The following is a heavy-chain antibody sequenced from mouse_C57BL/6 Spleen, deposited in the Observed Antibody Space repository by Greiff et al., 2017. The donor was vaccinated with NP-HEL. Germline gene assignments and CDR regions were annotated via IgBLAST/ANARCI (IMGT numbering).Heavy chain of an antibody. CDR1: GYSITSGYY. V-gene: IGHV3-6*01. CDR2: ISYDGSN. Sequence: DVKLVESGPGLVKPSQSLSLTCSVTGYSITSGYYWNWIRQFPGNKLEWMGYISYDGSNNYNPSLKNRISITRDTSKNQFFLKLNSVTTEDTATYYCAREGSYFDYWGQGTTLTVSS. CDR3: AREGSYFDY. J-gene: IGHJ2*01.